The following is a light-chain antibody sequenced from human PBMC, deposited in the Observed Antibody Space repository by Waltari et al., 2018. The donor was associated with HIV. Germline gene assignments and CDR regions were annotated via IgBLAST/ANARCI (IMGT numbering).Light chain of an antibody. J-gene: IGLJ1*01. CDR2: DVS. V-gene: IGLV2-14*03. CDR3: SSYSSINNLL. CDR1: SSDVGGYDY. Sequence: QSALTQPASVSASPGQSITISCTGSSSDVGGYDYFSWYQQHPGKAPKLIIYDVSYRPSGVSNRFFASKSGSTASLTISGLQDEDEADYYCSSYSSINNLLFGPGTKVTVL.